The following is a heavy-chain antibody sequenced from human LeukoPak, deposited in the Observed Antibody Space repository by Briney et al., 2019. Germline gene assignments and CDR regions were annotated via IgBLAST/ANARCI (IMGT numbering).Heavy chain of an antibody. V-gene: IGHV3-13*01. CDR1: GLTLGGHD. J-gene: IGHJ4*02. CDR2: VSAGHQA. Sequence: GSLRLSCTASGLTLGGHDMHWVCQTTGDGLEWVAAVSAGHQAFYAGSVRGRFTVSREDAKNSLFLQMNSLRAGDTAIYYCVREARGYHYTYFDYWGQGSLVTVSP. D-gene: IGHD5-18*01. CDR3: VREARGYHYTYFDY.